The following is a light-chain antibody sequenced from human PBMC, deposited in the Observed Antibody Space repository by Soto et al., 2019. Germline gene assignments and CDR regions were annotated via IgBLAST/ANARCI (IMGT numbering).Light chain of an antibody. CDR1: SSDVGSYNL. CDR3: CSYAGANTF. V-gene: IGLV2-23*03. J-gene: IGLJ1*01. Sequence: QSVLAQPAPVSGSPGQSITISCTGTSSDVGSYNLVSWYQQHPGKAPKLLIFGSSKRPSGVSNRFSGSKSGNTASLTISGLQAEDEADYYCCSYAGANTFFGTGTKVTVL. CDR2: GSS.